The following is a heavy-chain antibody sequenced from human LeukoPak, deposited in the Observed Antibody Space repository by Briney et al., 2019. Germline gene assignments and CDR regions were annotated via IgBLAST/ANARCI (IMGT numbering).Heavy chain of an antibody. Sequence: GGSLRLSCAASGFTFSSYAMSWVRQAPGKGLEWVAVISYDGSNKYYADSVKGRFTISRDNSKNTLYLQMNSLRAEDMAVYYCARAGGSGLYYYYYGMDVWGQGTTVTVSS. V-gene: IGHV3-30*04. CDR1: GFTFSSYA. J-gene: IGHJ6*02. CDR3: ARAGGSGLYYYYYGMDV. D-gene: IGHD6-19*01. CDR2: ISYDGSNK.